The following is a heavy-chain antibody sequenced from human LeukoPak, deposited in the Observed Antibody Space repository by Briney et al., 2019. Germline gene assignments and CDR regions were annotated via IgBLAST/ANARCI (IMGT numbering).Heavy chain of an antibody. V-gene: IGHV4-39*07. D-gene: IGHD1-26*01. CDR3: ARAGGGIVGATRGKNYFDY. CDR1: GGSISSYY. CDR2: IYYRGST. Sequence: SETLSLTCTVSGGSISSYYWSWIRQPPGKGLEWIGSIYYRGSTHYNPSLKSRVTISVDTSKNQFSLKLSSVTAADTAVYYCARAGGGIVGATRGKNYFDYWGQGTLVTVSS. J-gene: IGHJ4*02.